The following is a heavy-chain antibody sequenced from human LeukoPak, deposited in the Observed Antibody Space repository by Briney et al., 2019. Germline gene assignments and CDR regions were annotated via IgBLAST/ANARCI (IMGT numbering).Heavy chain of an antibody. CDR3: ARVEGHYYDSSGYWSY. CDR1: GFTFSSYS. CDR2: ISSSSSYI. J-gene: IGHJ4*02. D-gene: IGHD3-22*01. Sequence: GGSLRLSCAASGFTFSSYSMNWVRQAPGKGLEWVSSISSSSSYIYYADSVKGRFTISRDNSKNTLYLQMNSLRAEDTAVYYCARVEGHYYDSSGYWSYWGQGTLVTVSS. V-gene: IGHV3-21*01.